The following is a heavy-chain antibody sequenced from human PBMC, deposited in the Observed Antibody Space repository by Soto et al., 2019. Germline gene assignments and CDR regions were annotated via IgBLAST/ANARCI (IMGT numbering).Heavy chain of an antibody. D-gene: IGHD3-16*01. CDR2: IYHSGST. J-gene: IGHJ4*02. Sequence: SETLSLTCTVSGGSISSSNWWSWVRQPPGKGLEWIGEIYHSGSTNYNPSLKSRVTISVDKSKNQFSLKLSSVTAADTAVYYWARAPMGGSLRPFDYWGQGNLVPLPS. CDR1: GGSISSSNW. V-gene: IGHV4-4*02. CDR3: ARAPMGGSLRPFDY.